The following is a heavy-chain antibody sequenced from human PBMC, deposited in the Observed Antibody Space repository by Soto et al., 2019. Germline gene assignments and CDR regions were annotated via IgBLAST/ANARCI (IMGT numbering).Heavy chain of an antibody. Sequence: PSETLSLTCSVSGDSISNLDYFWAWIRQPPGQALEYIGYIYKSATTYYNPAFESRVAISVDTSKSQFFLNVTSVTAADTAVYFCARGRYCLTGRCFPNWFDAWGQGALVTV. V-gene: IGHV4-30-4*01. CDR1: GDSISNLDYF. D-gene: IGHD7-27*01. J-gene: IGHJ5*02. CDR2: IYKSATT. CDR3: ARGRYCLTGRCFPNWFDA.